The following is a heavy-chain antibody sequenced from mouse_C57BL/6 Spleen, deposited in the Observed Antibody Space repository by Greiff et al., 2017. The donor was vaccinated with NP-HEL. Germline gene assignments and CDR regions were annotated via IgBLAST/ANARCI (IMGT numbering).Heavy chain of an antibody. D-gene: IGHD2-12*01. Sequence: EVKLQESGPELVKPGASVKISCKASGYSFTGYYMNWVKQSPEKSLEWIGEINPSTGGTTYNQKFKAKATLTVDKSSSTAYMQLKSLTSEDSAVYYCARVSEGDDGIAYWGQGTLVTVSA. V-gene: IGHV1-42*01. CDR1: GYSFTGYY. J-gene: IGHJ3*01. CDR2: INPSTGGT. CDR3: ARVSEGDDGIAY.